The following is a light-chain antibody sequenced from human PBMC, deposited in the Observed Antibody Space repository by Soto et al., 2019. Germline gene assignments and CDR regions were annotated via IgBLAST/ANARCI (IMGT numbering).Light chain of an antibody. V-gene: IGKV1-9*01. CDR2: IAS. CDR3: QYLNSLPLS. Sequence: IQLTQSPSSLSASVGDRVTITCRASQGISNYLAWYQQKPGKAPKLLIYIASTLQSGVPSRLSVSGSGPNFSLSISSLQSEDVGTYYCQYLNSLPLSVGGGTEVEIK. CDR1: QGISNY. J-gene: IGKJ4*01.